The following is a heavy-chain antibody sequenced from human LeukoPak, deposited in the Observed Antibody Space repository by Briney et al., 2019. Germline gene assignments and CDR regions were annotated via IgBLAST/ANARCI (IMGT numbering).Heavy chain of an antibody. Sequence: GGSLRLSCAASGFTFSGYAMSWVRQAPGKGLEWVSTILDTGAGTYYADSVKGRFTISRGKSKNTLYLQMNSLTAEDSAVSRARVRGVSFFAYWGQGTLVTVSS. D-gene: IGHD2-21*01. J-gene: IGHJ4*02. V-gene: IGHV3-23*01. CDR3: RVRGVSFFAY. CDR1: GFTFSGYA. CDR2: ILDTGAGT.